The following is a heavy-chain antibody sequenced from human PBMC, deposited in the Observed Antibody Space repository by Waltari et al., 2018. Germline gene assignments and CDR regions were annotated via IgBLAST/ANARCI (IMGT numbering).Heavy chain of an antibody. CDR3: ARKSEVDDAFDI. V-gene: IGHV4-61*02. CDR1: GGSISRGSYY. J-gene: IGHJ3*02. CDR2: IYTSGST. Sequence: QVQLQESGPGLVKPSQTLSLPCTVSGGSISRGSYYWRWIRQPAGKGLEWIGRIYTSGSTNYNPSLKSRVTISVDTSKNQFSLKLSSVTAADTAVYYCARKSEVDDAFDIWGQGTMVTVSS.